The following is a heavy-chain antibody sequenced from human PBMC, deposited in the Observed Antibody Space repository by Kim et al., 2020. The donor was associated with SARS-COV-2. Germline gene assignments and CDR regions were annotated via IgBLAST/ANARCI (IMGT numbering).Heavy chain of an antibody. CDR2: ISSSGSST. CDR3: VRAFRDGFDY. J-gene: IGHJ4*02. CDR1: GFTFSDYY. Sequence: GGSLRLSCAASGFTFSDYYMTWVRQAPGKGLEWVSYISSSGSSTYYAESVKGRFTISRDNAKNSLYLQMNSLRAEDTAVYYCVRAFRDGFDYWGQGTLVTVSS. V-gene: IGHV3-11*01.